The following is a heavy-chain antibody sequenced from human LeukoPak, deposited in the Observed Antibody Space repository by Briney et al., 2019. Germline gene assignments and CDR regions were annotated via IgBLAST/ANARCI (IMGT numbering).Heavy chain of an antibody. CDR2: MNPNNGNT. V-gene: IGHV1-8*01. J-gene: IGHJ5*02. Sequence: ASVKVSCKASGFTLTRYDINWVRQASGQGLEWMGWMNPNNGNTGYAQKFQGRVTMTRDTYTSTAYMELRGLRPEDTAVYYCVRDAEGAGISVNFWFDPWGQGTLVTVSS. CDR3: VRDAEGAGISVNFWFDP. D-gene: IGHD1-14*01. CDR1: GFTLTRYD.